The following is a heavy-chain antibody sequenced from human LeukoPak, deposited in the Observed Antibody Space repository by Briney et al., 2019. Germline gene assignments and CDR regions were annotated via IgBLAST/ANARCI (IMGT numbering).Heavy chain of an antibody. J-gene: IGHJ6*03. Sequence: GGSLRLSCAASGFTFSSYWMSWVRQAPGKGLEWVANIKQDGSEKYYVDSVKGRFTISRDNAKKSLYLQMNNLRAEDTAVYYCARVYSSSWYFGYLYIDVWGNGTTVTVSS. CDR3: ARVYSSSWYFGYLYIDV. CDR2: IKQDGSEK. CDR1: GFTFSSYW. D-gene: IGHD6-13*01. V-gene: IGHV3-7*01.